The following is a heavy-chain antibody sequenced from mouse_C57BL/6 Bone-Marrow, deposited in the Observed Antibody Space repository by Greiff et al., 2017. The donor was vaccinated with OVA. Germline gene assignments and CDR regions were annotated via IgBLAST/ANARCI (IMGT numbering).Heavy chain of an antibody. D-gene: IGHD1-1*01. CDR3: AIESYYYGSYDRYFGD. CDR2: ILPGSGST. V-gene: IGHV1-9*01. Sequence: VQLQESGAELMKPGASVKLSCKATGYTFTGYWIEWVKQRPGHGLEWIGEILPGSGSTNYNEKFKGKATFTADTSSNTAYMQLSSLTTEDSAIYYCAIESYYYGSYDRYFGDWGQGVTLTFST. CDR1: GYTFTGYW. J-gene: IGHJ2*01.